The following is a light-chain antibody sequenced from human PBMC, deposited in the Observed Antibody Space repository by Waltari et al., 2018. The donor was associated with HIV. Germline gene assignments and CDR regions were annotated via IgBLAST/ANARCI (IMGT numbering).Light chain of an antibody. CDR3: TGWDASLSEYV. CDR1: YSNIPWDN. Sequence: QSVLTQPPSSSGTPGHRVTISCSGSYSNIPWDNVYWYQHLPGTAPNLLIYKNIPRPSGVPDRFSGSKSGASAYLAISGLRSEDEADYYCTGWDASLSEYVFGPGTRVTV. CDR2: KNI. V-gene: IGLV1-47*01. J-gene: IGLJ1*01.